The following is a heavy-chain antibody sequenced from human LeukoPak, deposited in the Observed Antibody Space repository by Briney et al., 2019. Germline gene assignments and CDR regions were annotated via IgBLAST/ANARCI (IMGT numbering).Heavy chain of an antibody. V-gene: IGHV3-30*18. CDR2: ISYDGSNK. J-gene: IGHJ4*02. Sequence: GRSLRLSCAASGLTFSSYGMHWVRQAPGKGLEWVAVISYDGSNKYYADSVKGRFTISRDNSKNTLYLQMNSLRAEDTAVYYCAKDEASNFDYWGQGTLVTVSS. D-gene: IGHD2-2*01. CDR1: GLTFSSYG. CDR3: AKDEASNFDY.